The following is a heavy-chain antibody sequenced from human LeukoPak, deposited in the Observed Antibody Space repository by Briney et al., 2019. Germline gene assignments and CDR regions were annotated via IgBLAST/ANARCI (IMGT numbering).Heavy chain of an antibody. CDR2: VYSTGRV. CDR1: GASVSNDFY. V-gene: IGHV4-61*01. Sequence: SETLSLTCTVAGASVSNDFYWNWIRQSPGKGLEWIGYVYSTGRVNYNPSLQSRASISLDTPQNQFSLKLNSVTTADTAVYYCARSLKGWYGVFKYYFDYWGQGTLVTVSS. CDR3: ARSLKGWYGVFKYYFDY. J-gene: IGHJ4*02. D-gene: IGHD6-19*01.